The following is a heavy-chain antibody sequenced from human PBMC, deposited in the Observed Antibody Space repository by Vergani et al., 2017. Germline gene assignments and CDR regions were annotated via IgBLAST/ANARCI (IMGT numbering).Heavy chain of an antibody. CDR3: ARLRIAAAGYFDY. J-gene: IGHJ4*02. D-gene: IGHD6-13*01. V-gene: IGHV3-11*04. Sequence: QVQLVESGGGLVKPGGSLRLSCTASGFFFSDYYMSWLRQAPGKGLEWISYIASSDTTVYYAVSVKGRFTISRDNAKNSLYLEMNSLRAEDTAVYYGARLRIAAAGYFDYWGQGTLVTVSS. CDR2: IASSDTTV. CDR1: GFFFSDYY.